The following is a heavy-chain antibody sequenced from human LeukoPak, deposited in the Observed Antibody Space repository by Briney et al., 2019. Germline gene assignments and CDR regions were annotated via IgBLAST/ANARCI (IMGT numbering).Heavy chain of an antibody. CDR2: ISSTSRTT. D-gene: IGHD6-13*01. Sequence: GGSLRLSCEASGFTFSTYSMNWVRQAPGKGLEWVSYISSTSRTTYYADSVKGRFTISRDNAKNSLYLQMNSLRADDTAVYYCARQQHLEYWGQGTLVTVSS. CDR3: ARQQHLEY. CDR1: GFTFSTYS. V-gene: IGHV3-48*01. J-gene: IGHJ4*02.